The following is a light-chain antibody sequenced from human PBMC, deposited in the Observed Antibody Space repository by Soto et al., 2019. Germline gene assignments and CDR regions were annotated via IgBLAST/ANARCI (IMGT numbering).Light chain of an antibody. V-gene: IGKV2-29*02. CDR1: QSLVYSDGKSY. Sequence: DIVMTQTPLSLSVTPGQPASISCMSSQSLVYSDGKSYLYWYLQKPGQPPQLLIYKISNRFSGVPDRFSGSGAGTDFTLKISRVEAEDVGVYYCMQATQFPLTFGGGTKVDIK. J-gene: IGKJ4*01. CDR2: KIS. CDR3: MQATQFPLT.